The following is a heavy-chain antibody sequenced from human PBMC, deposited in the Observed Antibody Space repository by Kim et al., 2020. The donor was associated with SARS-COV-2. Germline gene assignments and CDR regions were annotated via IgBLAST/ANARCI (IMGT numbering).Heavy chain of an antibody. CDR2: IYSGGST. J-gene: IGHJ6*02. CDR1: GFTVSSNY. CDR3: ARDSGLLIWNTYYYGMDV. V-gene: IGHV3-53*01. D-gene: IGHD3-3*01. Sequence: GGSLRLSCAASGFTVSSNYMSWVRQAPGKGLEWVSVIYSGGSTYYADSVKGRFTISRDNSKNTLYLQMNSLRAEDTAVYYCARDSGLLIWNTYYYGMDVWGQGTTVTVSS.